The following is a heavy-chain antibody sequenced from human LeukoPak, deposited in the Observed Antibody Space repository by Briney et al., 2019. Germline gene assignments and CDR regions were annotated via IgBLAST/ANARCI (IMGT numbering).Heavy chain of an antibody. V-gene: IGHV4-4*07. CDR2: IYTSGST. D-gene: IGHD1-1*01. Sequence: SETPSLTCTVSGGSISSYYWSWIRQPAAKGLEWIGHIYTSGSTNYNPSLKSRVTMSVDTSKHQFSLKLSSVTAADTAVYYCVRNGLPADYWGQGTLVTVSS. CDR1: GGSISSYY. J-gene: IGHJ4*02. CDR3: VRNGLPADY.